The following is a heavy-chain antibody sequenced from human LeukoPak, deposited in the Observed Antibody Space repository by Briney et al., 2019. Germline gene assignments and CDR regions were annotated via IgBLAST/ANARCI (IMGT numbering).Heavy chain of an antibody. CDR3: AREFRVGAQLEFIYYMDV. J-gene: IGHJ6*03. CDR1: GFTLSSYS. V-gene: IGHV3-48*01. CDR2: ISSSSSTI. Sequence: GGSLRLSCAASGFTLSSYSMNWVRQAPGKGLEWVSYISSSSSTIYYADSVKGRFTISRDNAKNSLYLKMNSLRAEDTAVYYCAREFRVGAQLEFIYYMDVWGKGTTVTVSS. D-gene: IGHD1-26*01.